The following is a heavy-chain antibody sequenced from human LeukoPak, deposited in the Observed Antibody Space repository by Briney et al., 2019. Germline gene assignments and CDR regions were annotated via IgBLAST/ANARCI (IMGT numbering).Heavy chain of an antibody. V-gene: IGHV1-18*01. CDR3: ARGMSGYTEDPFDI. D-gene: IGHD2-2*02. CDR2: ISAYNGNT. J-gene: IGHJ3*02. CDR1: GYTFTSYG. Sequence: ASVKVSCKASGYTFTSYGISWVRQAPGQGLEWMAWISAYNGNTNYAQKFHGRVTLTRDTSTSIAYMELRSLRSDDTAVYFCARGMSGYTEDPFDIWGQGTVVTVSS.